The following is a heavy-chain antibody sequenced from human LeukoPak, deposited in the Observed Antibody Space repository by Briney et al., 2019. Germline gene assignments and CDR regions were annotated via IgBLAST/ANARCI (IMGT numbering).Heavy chain of an antibody. D-gene: IGHD6-13*01. Sequence: PSETLSLTCTVSGGSISSYYWSWIRQPPGKGLEWIGYIYYSGSTNYNPSLKSRVTISVDTSKNQFSLKLSSVTAADTAVYYCARLTLRESSWQGFDYWGQGTLVTASS. J-gene: IGHJ4*02. CDR2: IYYSGST. V-gene: IGHV4-59*01. CDR1: GGSISSYY. CDR3: ARLTLRESSWQGFDY.